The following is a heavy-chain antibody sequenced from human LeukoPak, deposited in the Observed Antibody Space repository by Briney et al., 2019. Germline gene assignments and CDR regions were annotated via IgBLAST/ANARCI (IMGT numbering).Heavy chain of an antibody. CDR2: ISYDGSNK. J-gene: IGHJ6*03. Sequence: GRSLRLSCAASGFIFSNYGMHWVRQAPGKGLEWVAVISYDGSNKYYADSVKGRFTISRDNSKNTLYLQMNSLRAEDTAVYYCARAGSFYYYMDVWGKGTTVAVSS. CDR3: ARAGSFYYYMDV. V-gene: IGHV3-30*03. CDR1: GFIFSNYG.